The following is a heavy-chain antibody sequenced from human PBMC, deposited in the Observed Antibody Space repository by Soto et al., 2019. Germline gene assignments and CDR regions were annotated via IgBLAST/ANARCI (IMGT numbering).Heavy chain of an antibody. J-gene: IGHJ4*02. CDR1: GYTFTSYA. V-gene: IGHV1-3*01. CDR3: ARNLMDYDILTGYYMAYYFYY. Sequence: QVQLVQSGAEVKKPGASVKVSCKASGYTFTSYAMHWVRQAPGQRLEWMGWINAGNGNTKYSQKFQGRVTITRDTSASTAYMELSSLRSEDRAVYYCARNLMDYDILTGYYMAYYFYYWGQGTLVNVSS. CDR2: INAGNGNT. D-gene: IGHD3-9*01.